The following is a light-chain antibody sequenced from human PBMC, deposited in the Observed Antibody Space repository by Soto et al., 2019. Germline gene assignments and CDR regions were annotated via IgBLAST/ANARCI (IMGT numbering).Light chain of an antibody. V-gene: IGKV1-39*01. J-gene: IGKJ3*01. Sequence: DIHMTQSPSSLSASVGDRVTITCRASQGISSYLNWYQQKPGKAPKLLIYAASSLQSGVPSRFSGSGSGTDFTLTISSLQPEDFATYYCQQSYSTPRVTFGPGTKVDIK. CDR1: QGISSY. CDR2: AAS. CDR3: QQSYSTPRVT.